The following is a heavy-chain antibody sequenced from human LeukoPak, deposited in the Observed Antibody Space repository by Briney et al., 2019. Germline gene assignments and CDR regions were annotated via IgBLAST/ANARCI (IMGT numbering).Heavy chain of an antibody. CDR1: GGSISSYY. Sequence: SETLSLTCTVSGGSISSYYWSWIRQPPGKGLEWIGYIYTSGSTNYNPSLKSRVTISLDTSKNQFSLKLTSMTAADTAVYYCAGRGHAMAYWGQGTLVTASS. J-gene: IGHJ4*02. CDR3: AGRGHAMAY. V-gene: IGHV4-4*09. D-gene: IGHD5-24*01. CDR2: IYTSGST.